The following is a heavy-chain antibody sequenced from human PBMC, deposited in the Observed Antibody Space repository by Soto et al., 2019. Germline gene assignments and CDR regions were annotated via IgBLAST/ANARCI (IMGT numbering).Heavy chain of an antibody. CDR1: GFTFGSYW. CDR3: ARAGYCGPGCYYYFDY. D-gene: IGHD2-21*02. Sequence: GGSLRLSCAVSGFTFGSYWMNWVRLIPGRGLEWVAYIKPDGSATYYVDSVKGRFTISRDNAKNSLYLQMNSLRVEDTSVYYCARAGYCGPGCYYYFDYWGQGTLVTVSS. J-gene: IGHJ4*02. V-gene: IGHV3-7*01. CDR2: IKPDGSAT.